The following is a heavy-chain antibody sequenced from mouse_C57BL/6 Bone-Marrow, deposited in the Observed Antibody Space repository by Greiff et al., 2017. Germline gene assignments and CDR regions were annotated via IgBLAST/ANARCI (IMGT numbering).Heavy chain of an antibody. V-gene: IGHV1-42*01. CDR2: INPSTGGT. CDR3: ARDRGSLDY. CDR1: GYSFTGYY. Sequence: EVKLVESGPELVKPGASVKISCKASGYSFTGYYMNWVKQSPEKSLEWIGEINPSTGGTTYNQKFKAKATLTVDKSSSTAYMQLKSLTSEDSAVYYCARDRGSLDYWGQGTTLTVSS. J-gene: IGHJ2*01. D-gene: IGHD1-1*01.